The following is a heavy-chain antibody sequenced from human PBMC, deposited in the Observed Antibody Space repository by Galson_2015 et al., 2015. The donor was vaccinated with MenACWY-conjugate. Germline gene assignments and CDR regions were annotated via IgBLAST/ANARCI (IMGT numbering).Heavy chain of an antibody. CDR1: GGTFSSYA. CDR2: IVPIFGTA. Sequence: SVKVSCKASGGTFSSYAISWVRQAPGQGLEWMGGIVPIFGTANYAQKFQSRVTITADESTSTAYMELSSLRSEDTAVYYCASGRELLANFDYWGQGTLVTVSS. J-gene: IGHJ4*02. D-gene: IGHD1-26*01. CDR3: ASGRELLANFDY. V-gene: IGHV1-69*13.